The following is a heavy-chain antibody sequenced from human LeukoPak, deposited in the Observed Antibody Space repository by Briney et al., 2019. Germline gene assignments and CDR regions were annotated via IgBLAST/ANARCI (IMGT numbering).Heavy chain of an antibody. CDR1: GGSISSGSYY. CDR2: IYTSGST. CDR3: ARGGYSYGSNFDY. Sequence: PSETLSLTCTVSGGSISSGSYYWSWIRQPAGKGLEWIGRIYTSGSTNYNPPLTSLDTISVDTSKNQFSLKLSSVTAADTAVYYCARGGYSYGSNFDYWGQGTLVTVSS. J-gene: IGHJ4*02. D-gene: IGHD5-18*01. V-gene: IGHV4-61*02.